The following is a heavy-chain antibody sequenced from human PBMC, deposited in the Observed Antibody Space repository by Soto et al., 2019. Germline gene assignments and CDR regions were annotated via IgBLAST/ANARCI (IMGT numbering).Heavy chain of an antibody. Sequence: GGSLRLSCAASGFTFSSYGMHWVRQAPGKGLEWVADICHSSSTIYYADSAKGRFTISRDNAKNSLYLQMNSLRDEDTAVYYCASRLNYYDSSGDGNYWGQGTLVTVSS. D-gene: IGHD3-22*01. CDR3: ASRLNYYDSSGDGNY. CDR1: GFTFSSYG. V-gene: IGHV3-48*02. J-gene: IGHJ4*02. CDR2: ICHSSSTI.